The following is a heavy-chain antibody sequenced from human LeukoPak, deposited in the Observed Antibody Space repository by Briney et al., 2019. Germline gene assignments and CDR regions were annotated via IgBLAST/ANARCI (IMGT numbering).Heavy chain of an antibody. D-gene: IGHD5-18*01. CDR3: ARDGYSHVDAFDI. V-gene: IGHV1-69*05. Sequence: GASVKVSCKASGGTFSSYAISWVRQAPGQGLEWMGGIIPIFGTANYAQKLQGRVTMTTDTSTSTAYMELRSLRSDDTAVYYCARDGYSHVDAFDIWGQGTMVTVSS. CDR2: IIPIFGTA. CDR1: GGTFSSYA. J-gene: IGHJ3*02.